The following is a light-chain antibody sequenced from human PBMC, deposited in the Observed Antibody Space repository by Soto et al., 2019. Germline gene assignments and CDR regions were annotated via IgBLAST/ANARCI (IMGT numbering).Light chain of an antibody. CDR3: SSYTSSSTLEEV. CDR2: DVS. CDR1: SSDVGGYNY. V-gene: IGLV2-14*01. Sequence: QSVLTQPASVSGSPGQSITISCTGTSSDVGGYNYVSWYQQHPGKAPKLMIYDVSNRPSGVSNRFSGSKSGNTASLTISGLQAEDVADYYCSSYTSSSTLEEVFGTGTKVTV. J-gene: IGLJ1*01.